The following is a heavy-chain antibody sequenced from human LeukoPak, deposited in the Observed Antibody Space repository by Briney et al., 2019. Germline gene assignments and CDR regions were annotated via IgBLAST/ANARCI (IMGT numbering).Heavy chain of an antibody. J-gene: IGHJ4*02. CDR2: ISGSGGST. CDR3: ANRRGAGQSNSFDY. CDR1: GFTFSSYA. Sequence: PGGSLRLSCAASGFTFSSYAMSWVRQAPGKGLEWVSAISGSGGSTYYADSVKGRFTISRDDSKNTLYLQMNSLRAEDTAVYYCANRRGAGQSNSFDYWGQGSLVTVSS. V-gene: IGHV3-23*01. D-gene: IGHD4-23*01.